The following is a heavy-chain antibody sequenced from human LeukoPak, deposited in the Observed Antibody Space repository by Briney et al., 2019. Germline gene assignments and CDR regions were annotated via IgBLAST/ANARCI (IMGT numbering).Heavy chain of an antibody. CDR1: GGSFSGYY. V-gene: IGHV4-34*01. J-gene: IGHJ4*02. Sequence: SETLSLTCAVYGGSFSGYYWSWIRQPPGKGLEWIGEINHSGSTNYNPSLKSRVTISVDTSKNQFSLKLSSVTAADTAVYYCARGLRSDYWGQGTLATVSS. CDR2: INHSGST. CDR3: ARGLRSDY.